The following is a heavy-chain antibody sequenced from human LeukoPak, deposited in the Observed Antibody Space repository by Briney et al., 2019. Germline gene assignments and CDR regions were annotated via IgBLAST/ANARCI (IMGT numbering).Heavy chain of an antibody. D-gene: IGHD3-22*01. CDR2: MSGSGGST. CDR3: AKDGAKTFDSSGYYPSPVVDY. Sequence: GGSLRLSCAASGFTFSSYAMSWVRQAPVKGLEWVSAMSGSGGSTYYADSVKGRFTISRDESKNTLYLQMNSLRAEDTAVYYCAKDGAKTFDSSGYYPSPVVDYWGQGTLVTVSS. J-gene: IGHJ4*02. CDR1: GFTFSSYA. V-gene: IGHV3-23*01.